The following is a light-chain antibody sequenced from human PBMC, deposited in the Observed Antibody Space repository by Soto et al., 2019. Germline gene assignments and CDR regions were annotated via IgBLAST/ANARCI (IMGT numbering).Light chain of an antibody. J-gene: IGKJ3*01. Sequence: EIVLTQPPATLSLSPGERATLSCRASQSVSSYLAWYQQKPGQAPRLLIYDASNRATGIPARFSGSGSGTDFTLTISSLEPEDFAVYYCQQRSNWSSFTFGPGTKVDI. V-gene: IGKV3-11*01. CDR2: DAS. CDR3: QQRSNWSSFT. CDR1: QSVSSY.